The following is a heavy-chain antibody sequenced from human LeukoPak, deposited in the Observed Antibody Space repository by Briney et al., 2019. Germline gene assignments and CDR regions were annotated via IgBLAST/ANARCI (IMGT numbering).Heavy chain of an antibody. J-gene: IGHJ3*02. V-gene: IGHV3-33*03. CDR1: GLFVSTSV. Sequence: SGGSLRPSCATSGLFVSTSVIHWVRQTPGKGLEWVAGTWSDGTAKYYADSVKGRFTISSDSSKNTVFLQMNSLRAEDTALYYCTKESNAFDIWGQGTLVTVSS. CDR2: TWSDGTAK. CDR3: TKESNAFDI.